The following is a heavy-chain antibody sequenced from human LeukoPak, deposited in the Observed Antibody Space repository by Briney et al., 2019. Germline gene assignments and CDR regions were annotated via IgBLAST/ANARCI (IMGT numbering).Heavy chain of an antibody. CDR2: IKSDGSSI. CDR3: AKDTTIRRYDSSGYFDY. CDR1: GFSFSSYW. V-gene: IGHV3-74*01. Sequence: GGSLRLSCAASGFSFSSYWMHWVRQAPGEGLVWVSRIKSDGSSITYADSVKGRFTTSRDNAKNSLYLQMNSLRAEDTALYYCAKDTTIRRYDSSGYFDYWGQGTLVTVSS. J-gene: IGHJ4*02. D-gene: IGHD3-22*01.